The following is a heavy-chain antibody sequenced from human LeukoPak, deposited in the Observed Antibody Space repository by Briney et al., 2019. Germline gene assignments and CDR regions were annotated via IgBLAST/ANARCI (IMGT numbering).Heavy chain of an antibody. CDR3: ARDPYSSGWYYFDY. V-gene: IGHV3-30-3*01. D-gene: IGHD6-19*01. CDR1: GFTFSSYA. CDR2: ISYDGSNK. Sequence: GGSLRLSCAASGFTFSSYAMHWVRQAPGKGLEWVAVISYDGSNKYYADSVKGRFTISRDNSKNTLYLQMNSLRAEDTAVYYCARDPYSSGWYYFDYWGQGTWSSSP. J-gene: IGHJ4*02.